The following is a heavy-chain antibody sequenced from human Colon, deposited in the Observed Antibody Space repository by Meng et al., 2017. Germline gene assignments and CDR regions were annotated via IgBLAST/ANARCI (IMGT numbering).Heavy chain of an antibody. Sequence: QVQQEGSGPGLLKHSATLSLTCTGSGGSMRGYYWNWIRQPAGKGLEWIGHIYSSGRTNYNPSPKSRVTISVDSSKNQFSLNLTSVTAADTAVYFCARVQRFCTGGICSNWLDPWGQGTLVTVSS. CDR3: ARVQRFCTGGICSNWLDP. CDR1: GGSMRGYY. CDR2: IYSSGRT. J-gene: IGHJ5*02. D-gene: IGHD2-15*01. V-gene: IGHV4-4*07.